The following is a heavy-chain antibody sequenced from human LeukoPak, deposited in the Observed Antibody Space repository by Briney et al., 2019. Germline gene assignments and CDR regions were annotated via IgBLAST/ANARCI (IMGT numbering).Heavy chain of an antibody. Sequence: PGGSLRLSCAASGFTFSSYAMHWVRQAPGKGLEWVAVISYDGSNKYYADSVKGRFTISRDNSKNTLYLQMNSLRAEDTAVYYCARESEEGYYDILTGYLDYWGQGTLVTVSS. V-gene: IGHV3-30-3*01. J-gene: IGHJ4*02. CDR1: GFTFSSYA. D-gene: IGHD3-9*01. CDR2: ISYDGSNK. CDR3: ARESEEGYYDILTGYLDY.